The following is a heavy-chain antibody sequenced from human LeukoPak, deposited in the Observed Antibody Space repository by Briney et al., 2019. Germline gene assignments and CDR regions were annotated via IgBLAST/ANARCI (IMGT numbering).Heavy chain of an antibody. J-gene: IGHJ4*02. CDR3: ARAYDILTGYGYFDY. CDR2: IYYSGSS. V-gene: IGHV4-59*06. CDR1: GGSLSSYY. Sequence: PSETLSLTCTVSGGSLSSYYWSWIRQHPGKGLEWIGYIYYSGSSYYNPSLKSRVTISVDTSKNQSSLKLSSVTAADTAVYYCARAYDILTGYGYFDYWGQGTLVTVSS. D-gene: IGHD3-9*01.